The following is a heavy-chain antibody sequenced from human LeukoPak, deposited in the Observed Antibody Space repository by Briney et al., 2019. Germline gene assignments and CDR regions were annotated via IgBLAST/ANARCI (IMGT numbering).Heavy chain of an antibody. CDR1: GGSFSGYY. V-gene: IGHV4-34*01. CDR2: INHSGST. Sequence: SETLSLTCAVYGGSFSGYYWSWIRQPPGKGLEWIGEINHSGSTNYNPSLKSRVTISVDTSKNQFSLKLSSVTAADTAVYYCARGFVAARPHYWGQGTLVTVSS. D-gene: IGHD6-6*01. J-gene: IGHJ4*02. CDR3: ARGFVAARPHY.